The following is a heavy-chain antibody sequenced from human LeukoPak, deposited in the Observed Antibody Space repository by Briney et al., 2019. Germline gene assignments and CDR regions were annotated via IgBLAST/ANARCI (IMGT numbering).Heavy chain of an antibody. CDR3: ATFGERYY. D-gene: IGHD3-10*01. Sequence: PGGSMRLSCEASGFTFSSYGMHWVRQAPGKGLEWVAVISYDGSNKYYADSVKGRFTISRDNSKNTLYLQMNSLRAEDTAVYYCATFGERYYWGQGTLVTVSS. J-gene: IGHJ4*02. CDR2: ISYDGSNK. CDR1: GFTFSSYG. V-gene: IGHV3-30*03.